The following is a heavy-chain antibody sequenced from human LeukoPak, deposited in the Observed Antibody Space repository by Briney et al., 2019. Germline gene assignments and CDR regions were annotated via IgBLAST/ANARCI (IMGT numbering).Heavy chain of an antibody. V-gene: IGHV3-23*01. J-gene: IGHJ4*02. CDR3: AKPGSSGYLPPGRYYFDY. Sequence: GGSLRLSCAASGFTFSSYAMSWVRQAPGKGLEWVSAISGSGGSTYYADSVKGRFTISRDNSKNTLYLQMNSLRAEDTAVYYCAKPGSSGYLPPGRYYFDYWGQGALVTVSS. CDR1: GFTFSSYA. D-gene: IGHD3-22*01. CDR2: ISGSGGST.